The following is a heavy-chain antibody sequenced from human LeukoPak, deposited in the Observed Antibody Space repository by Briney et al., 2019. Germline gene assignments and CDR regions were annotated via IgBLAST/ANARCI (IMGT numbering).Heavy chain of an antibody. Sequence: GRSLRLSCAASGFTFSSCGMHWVRQAPGKGLEWVAVMSYDGSKEYYADSVKGRFTISRDNSKNTLYLQMNSLRVEDTAVYYCLVWKHVFDRWGQGTLVTVSS. CDR2: MSYDGSKE. CDR1: GFTFSSCG. V-gene: IGHV3-30*03. J-gene: IGHJ5*02. CDR3: LVWKHVFDR. D-gene: IGHD5/OR15-5a*01.